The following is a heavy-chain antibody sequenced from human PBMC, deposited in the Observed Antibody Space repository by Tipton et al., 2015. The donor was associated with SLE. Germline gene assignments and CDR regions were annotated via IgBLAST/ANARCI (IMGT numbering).Heavy chain of an antibody. J-gene: IGHJ4*02. V-gene: IGHV1-8*03. CDR2: MNPKSGDT. CDR3: ATRQEGSGWYYFDY. Sequence: QLVQSGAEVKKPGASVKVSCKASGYTFSNYDLNWVRQAPGQGLEWMGWMNPKSGDTAFAQKFQGRVTITADKSTSTAYMELSTLRSEDTAVYYCATRQEGSGWYYFDYWGQGTLVTVSS. D-gene: IGHD6-19*01. CDR1: GYTFSNYD.